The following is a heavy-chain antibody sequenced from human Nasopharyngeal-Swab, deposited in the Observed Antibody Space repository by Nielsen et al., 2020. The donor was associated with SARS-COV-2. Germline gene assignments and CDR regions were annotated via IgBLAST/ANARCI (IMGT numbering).Heavy chain of an antibody. CDR1: GFTFSSYA. J-gene: IGHJ6*03. D-gene: IGHD2-2*01. CDR2: ISGSGGST. CDR3: AKAVPAAIVVEPDHYYMDV. V-gene: IGHV3-23*01. Sequence: GESLKISCAASGFTFSSYAMSWVRQAPGKGLEWVSAISGSGGSTYYADSVKGRFAISRDNSKNTLYLQMNSLRAEDTAVYYCAKAVPAAIVVEPDHYYMDVWGKGTTVTVSS.